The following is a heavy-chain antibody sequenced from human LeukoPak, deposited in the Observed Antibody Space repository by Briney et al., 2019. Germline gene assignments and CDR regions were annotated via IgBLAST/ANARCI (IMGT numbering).Heavy chain of an antibody. CDR1: GFTFSNAW. V-gene: IGHV3-15*01. J-gene: IGHJ4*02. CDR3: TTDHPYYGDYEEIDY. D-gene: IGHD4-17*01. CDR2: IKSKTDGGTT. Sequence: GGSLRLSCAVSGFTFSNAWMSWVRQAPGKGLEWVGRIKSKTDGGTTDYAAPVKGRFTISRDDSKNTLYLQMNSLKTEDTAVYYCTTDHPYYGDYEEIDYWGQGTLVTVSS.